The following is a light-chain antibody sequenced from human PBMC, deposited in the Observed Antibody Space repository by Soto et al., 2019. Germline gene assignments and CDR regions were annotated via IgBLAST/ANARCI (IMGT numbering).Light chain of an antibody. CDR1: QSVSSSY. CDR3: RQYGRSPGFA. Sequence: EIVLTHSPGTLSLSPVERATLSCRGSQSVSSSYLAWYQQKPGQATRLLLYGASSRANGIPDRFSGSGAGTEFTLTISRLEPEDFALYYCRQYGRSPGFAFGGGTKVDIK. CDR2: GAS. V-gene: IGKV3-20*01. J-gene: IGKJ4*01.